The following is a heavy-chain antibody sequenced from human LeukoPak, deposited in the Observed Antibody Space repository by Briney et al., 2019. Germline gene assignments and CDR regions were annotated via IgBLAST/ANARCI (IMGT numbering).Heavy chain of an antibody. D-gene: IGHD3-10*01. CDR1: GFTFSSYG. J-gene: IGHJ4*02. CDR2: ISYDGSNK. V-gene: IGHV3-30*18. CDR3: AKGPYYYLDY. Sequence: PGRSLRLSCAASGFTFSSYGMRCVRQAPGKGLEWVAVISYDGSNKYYADSVKGRFTISTDNSKNTLYLQMNSLRAEDTALYYCAKGPYYYLDYWGQGTLVTVSS.